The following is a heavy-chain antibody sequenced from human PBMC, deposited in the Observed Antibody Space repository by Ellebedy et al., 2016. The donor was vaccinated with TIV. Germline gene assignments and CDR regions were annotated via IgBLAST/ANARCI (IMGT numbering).Heavy chain of an antibody. CDR3: ARGTFRTATGSEIFDP. D-gene: IGHD1-14*01. Sequence: GGSLRLSCAASGFIFGDYTMHWVRQSPEKGLEWVSLISWDGGITYYTDSVKGRFTISRDNDGESLFLHMHSLRTDDSALYYCARGTFRTATGSEIFDPWGQGTQVTVSS. CDR2: ISWDGGIT. J-gene: IGHJ5*02. V-gene: IGHV3-43*01. CDR1: GFIFGDYT.